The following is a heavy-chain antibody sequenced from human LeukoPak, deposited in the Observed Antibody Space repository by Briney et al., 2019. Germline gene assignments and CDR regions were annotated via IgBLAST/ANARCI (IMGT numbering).Heavy chain of an antibody. CDR3: TRQEGIAVAGTYYYYGMDV. D-gene: IGHD6-19*01. CDR2: IRSKANSYAT. J-gene: IGHJ6*02. V-gene: IGHV3-73*01. Sequence: QPGGSLKLSCAASGFTFSGSAMHWVRQASGKGLEWVGRIRSKANSYATAYAASVKGRFTISRDDSKNTAYLQMHSLKTEDTAVYYCTRQEGIAVAGTYYYYGMDVWGQGTTVTVSS. CDR1: GFTFSGSA.